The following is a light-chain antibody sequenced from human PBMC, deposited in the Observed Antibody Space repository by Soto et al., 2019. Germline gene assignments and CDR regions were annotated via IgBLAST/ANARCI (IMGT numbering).Light chain of an antibody. CDR3: QCYGSSPPHT. CDR2: GAS. V-gene: IGKV3-20*01. Sequence: EIVLTQSPDTLSLSPGEGATLSCRASQSVSNNYLAWYQQKPGQAPRLLISGASSRAAGIPDRFSGSGSGTDFTLTISRLESEDFAVYYCQCYGSSPPHTFGQGTKLEIK. CDR1: QSVSNNY. J-gene: IGKJ2*01.